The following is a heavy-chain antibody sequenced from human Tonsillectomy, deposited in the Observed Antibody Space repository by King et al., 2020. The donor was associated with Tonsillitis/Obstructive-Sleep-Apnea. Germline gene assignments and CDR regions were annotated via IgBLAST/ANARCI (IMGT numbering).Heavy chain of an antibody. CDR1: GGSISSSNYY. D-gene: IGHD3-16*01. CDR3: ARRLVGGSLGYYYYYYMDV. V-gene: IGHV4-39*01. CDR2: IFYSGST. J-gene: IGHJ6*03. Sequence: LQLQESGPGLVKPSETLSLTCTVSGGSISSSNYYWGWIRQPPGKGLEWIGSIFYSGSTYSNPSLKSRVTISVDTSNNQFSLKLSSVTAADTAVYYCARRLVGGSLGYYYYYYMDVWGKGTTVTVSS.